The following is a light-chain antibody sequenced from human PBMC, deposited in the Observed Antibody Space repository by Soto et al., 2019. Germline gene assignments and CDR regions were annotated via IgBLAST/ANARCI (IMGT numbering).Light chain of an antibody. CDR2: NTF. Sequence: EIVLTQSPGTLSLSPGDRATLSCRASQSFSTSYLAWYQHKPGQAPRLLIYNTFTRATGIPDRFSGSGSGTDFPLTISRLEPEDFAVYYCQQYGGSPFTFGPGTKVDIK. CDR1: QSFSTSY. J-gene: IGKJ3*01. V-gene: IGKV3-20*01. CDR3: QQYGGSPFT.